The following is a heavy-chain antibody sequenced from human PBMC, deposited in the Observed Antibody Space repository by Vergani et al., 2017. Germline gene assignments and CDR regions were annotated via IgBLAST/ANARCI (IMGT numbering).Heavy chain of an antibody. D-gene: IGHD2-8*01. Sequence: QVQLQESGPGLVKPSETLSLTCTASGGSISSYYWSWIRQPPGKGLEWIGYIYYSGSTNYNPSLKSRVTISVNTSRNQFSLKLSSVTAADTAVYYCARGSVRSDYWGQGTLVTVSS. CDR3: ARGSVRSDY. V-gene: IGHV4-59*01. CDR1: GGSISSYY. J-gene: IGHJ4*02. CDR2: IYYSGST.